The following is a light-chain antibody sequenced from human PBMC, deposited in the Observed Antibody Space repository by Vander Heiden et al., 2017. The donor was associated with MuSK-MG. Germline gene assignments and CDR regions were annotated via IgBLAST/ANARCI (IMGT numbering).Light chain of an antibody. J-gene: IGKJ2*01. CDR2: GAS. V-gene: IGKV3-20*01. CDR1: QSLNRKY. CDR3: QFTET. Sequence: ERVFTQSPGTLSLSPGKSATLSRRASQSLNRKYLAWYQQRPGQAPRLLISGASSRATGIPDRFSGSGSGTDFTLTISRLEPEDFAGFYCQFTETFGQGTKLEV.